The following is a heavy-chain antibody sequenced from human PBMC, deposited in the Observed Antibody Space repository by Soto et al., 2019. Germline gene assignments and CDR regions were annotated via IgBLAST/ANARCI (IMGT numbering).Heavy chain of an antibody. CDR2: IKSDGSST. CDR1: GLTFSSYW. J-gene: IGHJ4*02. Sequence: EVQLVESGGGLVQPGGSLRLSCAASGLTFSSYWMHWVRQAPGKGLVWVSRIKSDGSSTSYADSVKGRFTISRDNAKNTLYLQMNSLRAEDTAVYHCALSHPVTTDYWGQGTLVTVSS. CDR3: ALSHPVTTDY. V-gene: IGHV3-74*01. D-gene: IGHD4-17*01.